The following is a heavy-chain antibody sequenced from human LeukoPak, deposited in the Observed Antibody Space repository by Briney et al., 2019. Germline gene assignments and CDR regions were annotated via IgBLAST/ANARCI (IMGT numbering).Heavy chain of an antibody. CDR1: GYAFTSYY. CDR2: INPSGGST. J-gene: IGHJ5*02. CDR3: ARVRFSRYSSSDVLNWFDP. D-gene: IGHD6-6*01. V-gene: IGHV1-46*01. Sequence: ASVKVSCKASGYAFTSYYMHWVRQAPGQGLEWMGIINPSGGSTSYAQKFQGRVTMTRDTSTSTVYMELSSLRSEDTAVYYCARVRFSRYSSSDVLNWFDPWGQGTLVTVSS.